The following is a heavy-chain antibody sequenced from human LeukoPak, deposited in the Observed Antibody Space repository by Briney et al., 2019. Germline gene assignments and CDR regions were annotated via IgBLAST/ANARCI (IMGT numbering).Heavy chain of an antibody. CDR2: ISGSGGST. V-gene: IGHV3-23*01. CDR3: AKDPSAGGWLRLKFGY. J-gene: IGHJ4*02. D-gene: IGHD5-12*01. Sequence: GGSLRLSCAASGFTFSSYAMSWVRQAPGKGLEWVSAISGSGGSTYYADSVKGRFTISRDNSKNTLYLQMNSLRAEDTAVYYCAKDPSAGGWLRLKFGYWGQGTLVTVSS. CDR1: GFTFSSYA.